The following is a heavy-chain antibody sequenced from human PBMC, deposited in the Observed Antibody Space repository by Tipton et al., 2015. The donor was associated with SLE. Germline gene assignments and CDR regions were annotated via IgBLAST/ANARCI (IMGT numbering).Heavy chain of an antibody. CDR1: GYSFPDYW. Sequence: SLRLSCKGFGYSFPDYWIGWVRQMPGKGLEWMGIIYPRDSDTRYSPSFQGQVTISVDKSISTAYLQWSSLKASDSAIYYCARLGYGCSGGRCFGVDVWGQGTTVSVSS. CDR2: IYPRDSDT. CDR3: ARLGYGCSGGRCFGVDV. V-gene: IGHV5-51*01. J-gene: IGHJ6*02. D-gene: IGHD2-15*01.